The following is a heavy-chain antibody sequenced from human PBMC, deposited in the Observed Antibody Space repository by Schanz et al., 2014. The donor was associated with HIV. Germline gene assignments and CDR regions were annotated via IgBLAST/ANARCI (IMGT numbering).Heavy chain of an antibody. CDR2: MSYDGINK. J-gene: IGHJ4*02. D-gene: IGHD3-22*01. CDR3: AKPEYDSRGNSQSHFDY. Sequence: QVQLVESGGGVVQPGRSLRLSCAASGFTFSSYGMHWVRQAPGKGLEWVAVMSYDGINKHYADSVKGRFTISRDNSKNTLYLQMTTLRIDDTAVYYCAKPEYDSRGNSQSHFDYWGQGTLVTVSS. V-gene: IGHV3-33*05. CDR1: GFTFSSYG.